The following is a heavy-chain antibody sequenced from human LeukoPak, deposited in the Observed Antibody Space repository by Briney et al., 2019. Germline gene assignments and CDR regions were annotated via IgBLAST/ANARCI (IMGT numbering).Heavy chain of an antibody. V-gene: IGHV1-69*04. J-gene: IGHJ6*02. CDR3: ARLYDFWSGKYYYGMDV. CDR2: IIPILGIA. D-gene: IGHD3-3*01. CDR1: GGTFSSYA. Sequence: VASVKVSCKASGGTFSSYAISWVRQAPGQGLEWMGRIIPILGIANYAQKFQGRVTITADKSTSTAYMELSSLRSEDTAVYYCARLYDFWSGKYYYGMDVWGQGTTVTVSS.